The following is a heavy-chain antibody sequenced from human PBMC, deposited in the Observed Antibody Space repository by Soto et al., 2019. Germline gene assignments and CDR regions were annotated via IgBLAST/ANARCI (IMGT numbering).Heavy chain of an antibody. CDR2: IIPVFGTP. Sequence: QVQLVQSGAEVKKPGSSVKVSCTASGGSFNNYAISWVRQAPGQGLEWMGGIIPVFGTPNYAQKFQGRLTIIAGEYTTTAYMEWSSLRSEDTALYYCATRSSGSFHFDYWGQGTLVSVSS. CDR1: GGSFNNYA. D-gene: IGHD2-15*01. J-gene: IGHJ4*02. CDR3: ATRSSGSFHFDY. V-gene: IGHV1-69*01.